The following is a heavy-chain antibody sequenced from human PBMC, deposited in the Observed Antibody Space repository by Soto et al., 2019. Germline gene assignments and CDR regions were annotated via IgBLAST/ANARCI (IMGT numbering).Heavy chain of an antibody. CDR1: GDTFTSYY. Sequence: ASVKVSFKAPGDTFTSYYLNWVRQAPGQGLEWMGVINPHGGSTKYAQKFQGRITMTRDTSRSTVYMELSSLRSDDTAIYYCARSSGGNFGIIIEGSNWFDPWGQGTLVTAPQ. CDR3: ARSSGGNFGIIIEGSNWFDP. CDR2: INPHGGST. J-gene: IGHJ5*02. V-gene: IGHV1-46*01. D-gene: IGHD3-3*01.